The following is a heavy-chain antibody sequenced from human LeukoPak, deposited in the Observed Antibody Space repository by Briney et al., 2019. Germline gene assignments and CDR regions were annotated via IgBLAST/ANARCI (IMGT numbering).Heavy chain of an antibody. V-gene: IGHV4-61*02. CDR2: IYTSGST. CDR3: AREITGIDYYYYMDV. D-gene: IGHD1-20*01. CDR1: GGSISSGSYY. J-gene: IGHJ6*03. Sequence: TPSQTLSLTCTVSGGSISSGSYYWSWIRQPAGKGLEWIGRIYTSGSTNYNLSLKSRVTISVDTSKNQFSLKLSSVTAADTAAYYCAREITGIDYYYYMDVWGKGTTVTVSS.